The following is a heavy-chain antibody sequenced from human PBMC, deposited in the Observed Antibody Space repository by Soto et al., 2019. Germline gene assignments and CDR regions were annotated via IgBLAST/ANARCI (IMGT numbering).Heavy chain of an antibody. CDR3: ARDRSTRDE. V-gene: IGHV1-18*01. CDR2: ISAYNGNT. Sequence: QGQLVQSGVEVKKPGASVKVSCKASGYTFTDYGISWVRQAPGQGLEWMGWISAYNGNTNYAQNLQDRVTITTDTSTSTAYMELRSLRSDDTAVYYCARDRSTRDEWGQGTLIAVSS. CDR1: GYTFTDYG. J-gene: IGHJ4*02. D-gene: IGHD1-1*01.